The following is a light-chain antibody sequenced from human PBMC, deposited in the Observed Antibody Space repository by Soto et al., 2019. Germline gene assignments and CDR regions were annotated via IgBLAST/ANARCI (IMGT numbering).Light chain of an antibody. CDR2: DAS. V-gene: IGKV3-20*01. CDR1: QSVSSY. CDR3: QQYGSSPPIT. J-gene: IGKJ5*01. Sequence: EIVLTQSPATLSLSPGERATLSCRASQSVSSYLAWYQQKHGQAPRLLIYDASNRATGIPARFSGSGSGTDFTLTISRLEPEDFAVYYCQQYGSSPPITFGQGTRLEIK.